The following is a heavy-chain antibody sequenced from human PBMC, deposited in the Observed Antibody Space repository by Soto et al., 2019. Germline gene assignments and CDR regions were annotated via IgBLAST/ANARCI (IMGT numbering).Heavy chain of an antibody. CDR1: GGTFSSYA. J-gene: IGHJ4*02. D-gene: IGHD6-13*01. CDR2: IIPIFGTA. Sequence: ASVKVSCKASGGTFSSYAISWVRQAPGQGLEWMGGIIPIFGTANYAQKFQGRVTITADESTSTAYMELSSLRSEDTAVYYCARGDSPAYAYSSSGHYFDYWGQGTLVTVSS. CDR3: ARGDSPAYAYSSSGHYFDY. V-gene: IGHV1-69*13.